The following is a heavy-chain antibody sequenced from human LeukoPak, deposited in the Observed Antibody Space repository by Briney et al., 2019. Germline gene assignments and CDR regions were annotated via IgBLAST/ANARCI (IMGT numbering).Heavy chain of an antibody. CDR1: GYTFTGYF. CDR3: ARGRPGDYFDY. D-gene: IGHD6-25*01. V-gene: IGHV1-2*02. J-gene: IGHJ4*02. Sequence: GASVKLSCKASGYTFTGYFMHWVRQAPGQGLEWMGWINPNSGGTSYLQSFQGRVTMTRDTSISTAYMGLSRLRSDDTAVYYCARGRPGDYFDYRGQGTQVSLSS. CDR2: INPNSGGT.